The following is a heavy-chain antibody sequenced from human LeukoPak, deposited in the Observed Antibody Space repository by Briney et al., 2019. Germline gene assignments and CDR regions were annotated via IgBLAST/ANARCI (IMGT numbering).Heavy chain of an antibody. Sequence: KVSCKASGGTFSSYAISWVRQMPGRGLEWMGIIYPADSHPRYSPSFQGQVTISADKSVSTAYLQWSSLKASDTAMYYCARGYYYFDYWGQGTLVTVSS. CDR2: IYPADSHP. CDR3: ARGYYYFDY. V-gene: IGHV5-51*01. J-gene: IGHJ4*02. D-gene: IGHD3-22*01. CDR1: GGTFSSYA.